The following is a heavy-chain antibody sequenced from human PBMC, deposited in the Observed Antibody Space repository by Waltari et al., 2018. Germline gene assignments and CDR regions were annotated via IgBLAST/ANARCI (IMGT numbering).Heavy chain of an antibody. V-gene: IGHV1-69*13. D-gene: IGHD6-19*01. CDR2: IIPIFGTA. CDR1: GGTFSSYA. J-gene: IGHJ6*02. Sequence: QVQLVQSGAEVKKPGSSVKVSCKASGGTFSSYAISWVRQAPGQGLEWMGGIIPIFGTANYAQKFQGRVTITADESTSTAYMELSSLRSEDTAVYYCATDARVAGTAYYYYGMDVWGQGTTVTVSS. CDR3: ATDARVAGTAYYYYGMDV.